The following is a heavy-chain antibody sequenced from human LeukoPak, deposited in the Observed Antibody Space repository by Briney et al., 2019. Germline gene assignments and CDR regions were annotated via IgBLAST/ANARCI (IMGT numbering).Heavy chain of an antibody. J-gene: IGHJ4*02. CDR2: INPSGGGT. CDR1: GYTFTSYY. V-gene: IGHV1-46*01. D-gene: IGHD4-17*01. Sequence: ASVKVSCKASGYTFTSYYMHWVRQAPGQGLEWMGMINPSGGGTSYAQQFQGRVTLTRDTSTSTVYMELSSLRSEDTAVYYCARATADSSTNLRHWGQGTLVTVSS. CDR3: ARATADSSTNLRH.